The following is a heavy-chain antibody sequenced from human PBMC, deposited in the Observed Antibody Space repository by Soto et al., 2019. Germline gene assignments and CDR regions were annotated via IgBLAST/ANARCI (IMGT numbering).Heavy chain of an antibody. CDR1: GFSISSYY. J-gene: IGHJ4*02. Sequence: SETLSLTSTVSGFSISSYYSSWILQPPRQGLEWIGYIYYSGSTNYNPSLQSRVTISVDTSKNQFSLKLSSVTAADTAVYYCARHIYCSGGGCYMPYFDYWGQGTLVTVS. CDR3: ARHIYCSGGGCYMPYFDY. D-gene: IGHD2-15*01. CDR2: IYYSGST. V-gene: IGHV4-59*08.